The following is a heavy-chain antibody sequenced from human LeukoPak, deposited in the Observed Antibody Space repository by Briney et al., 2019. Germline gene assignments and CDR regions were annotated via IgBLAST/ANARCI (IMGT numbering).Heavy chain of an antibody. CDR2: ISAYNGNT. Sequence: GASVKVSCKASGYTFTSYDISWVRQAPGQGLEWMGWISAYNGNTNYAQKLQGRVTMTTDTSTSTAYMELRSLRSDDTAVYYCARVFGRYDFWSGYYSSRNWFDPWGQGTLVTVSS. J-gene: IGHJ5*02. D-gene: IGHD3-3*01. CDR3: ARVFGRYDFWSGYYSSRNWFDP. V-gene: IGHV1-18*01. CDR1: GYTFTSYD.